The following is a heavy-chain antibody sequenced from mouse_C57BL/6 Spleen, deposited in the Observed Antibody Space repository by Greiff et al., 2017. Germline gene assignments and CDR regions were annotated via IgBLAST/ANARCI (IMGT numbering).Heavy chain of an antibody. Sequence: EVQLQQSGPELVKPGASVKLSCKASGYTFTDYNMDWVKQSPGKSLEWIGDINPNNGGTNYNQKFKGKATLTVDKSSSTAYMELRSLTSEDTAVYYCARFHSVYYGSSHWYFDGWGTGTTVTVSS. D-gene: IGHD1-1*01. J-gene: IGHJ1*03. CDR2: INPNNGGT. CDR1: GYTFTDYN. CDR3: ARFHSVYYGSSHWYFDG. V-gene: IGHV1-18*01.